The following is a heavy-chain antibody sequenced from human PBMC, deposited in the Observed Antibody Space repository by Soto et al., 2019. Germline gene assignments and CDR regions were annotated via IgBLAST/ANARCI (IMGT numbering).Heavy chain of an antibody. CDR3: ARRYGGAFDI. Sequence: QVQLQESGPRLVKPSETLSLTCTVSGGSISSYYWSWIRQPPGNGLEWIGYIYYSGSTNYNPSLKSRVTISVDTSKNHFSLKLSSVTAADTAVYYCARRYGGAFDIWGQGTMVTVSS. D-gene: IGHD4-17*01. CDR1: GGSISSYY. J-gene: IGHJ3*02. CDR2: IYYSGST. V-gene: IGHV4-59*08.